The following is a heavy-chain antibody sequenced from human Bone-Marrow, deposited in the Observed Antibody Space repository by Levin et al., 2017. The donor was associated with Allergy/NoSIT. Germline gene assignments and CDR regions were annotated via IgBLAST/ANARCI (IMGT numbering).Heavy chain of an antibody. D-gene: IGHD1-1*01. J-gene: IGHJ3*02. CDR2: IIPIFGTA. Sequence: GGSLRLSCKASGGTFSSYAISWVRQAPGQGLEWMGGIIPIFGTANYAQKFQGRVTITADESTSTAYMELSSLRSEDTAVYYCARGSAGTTNNWNGERGAFDIWGQGTMVTVSS. CDR3: ARGSAGTTNNWNGERGAFDI. CDR1: GGTFSSYA. V-gene: IGHV1-69*01.